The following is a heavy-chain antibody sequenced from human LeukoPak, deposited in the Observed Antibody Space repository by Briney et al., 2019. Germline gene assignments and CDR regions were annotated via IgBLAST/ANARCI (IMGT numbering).Heavy chain of an antibody. V-gene: IGHV1-2*02. CDR2: INPNSGGT. CDR1: GYTFTGYY. D-gene: IGHD1-26*01. CDR3: ARDPYSGSYGIDY. J-gene: IGHJ4*02. Sequence: ASVKVSCKASGYTFTGYYMHWVRQAPGQGLEWMGWINPNSGGTNYAQKFQGRVTMTRDTSISTAYMELSRLRSDDTAVYYCARDPYSGSYGIDYWGQGTLVTVSS.